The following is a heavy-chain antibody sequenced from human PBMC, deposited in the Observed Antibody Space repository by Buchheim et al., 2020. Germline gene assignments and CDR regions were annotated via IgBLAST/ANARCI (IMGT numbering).Heavy chain of an antibody. Sequence: QVQLQESGPGLVKPSETLSLTCTVSGGSISSYYWSWIRQPPGKGLEWIGYIYYSGSTNYNPSLKSRVTISVDTSKNQFSLKLSSVTAADTAVYYCARQQPDGDYGWFDPWGQGTL. CDR3: ARQQPDGDYGWFDP. V-gene: IGHV4-59*01. D-gene: IGHD4-17*01. J-gene: IGHJ5*02. CDR1: GGSISSYY. CDR2: IYYSGST.